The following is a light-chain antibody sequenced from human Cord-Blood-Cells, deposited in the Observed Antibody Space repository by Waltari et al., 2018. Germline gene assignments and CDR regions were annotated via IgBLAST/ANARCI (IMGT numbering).Light chain of an antibody. CDR3: QQRSNWPYT. CDR2: DAS. J-gene: IGKJ2*01. CDR1: QSVSSY. V-gene: IGKV3-11*01. Sequence: DIVLTHSPATLSLSPGERATRPFRASQSVSSYLAWYQQKPRQAPRLLIYDASNRATDIPARFSGSGSGTDFTLTISSLEPEDFAVYYCQQRSNWPYTFGQGTKLEIK.